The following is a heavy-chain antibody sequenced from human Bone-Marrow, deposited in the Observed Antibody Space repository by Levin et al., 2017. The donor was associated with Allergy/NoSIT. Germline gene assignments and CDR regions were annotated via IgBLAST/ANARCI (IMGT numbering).Heavy chain of an antibody. CDR1: GFTFGTYA. CDR3: AKDRQSSSDWFDAFDA. Sequence: PGGSLRLSCAASGFTFGTYAMSWVRQAPGRGLEWISSINGNSGKIRYAESVKGRFTISRDNSKNTLYLEMNSLRVEDTALYSCAKDRQSSSDWFDAFDAWGQGTKVTVSS. J-gene: IGHJ3*01. D-gene: IGHD6-19*01. CDR2: INGNSGKI. V-gene: IGHV3-23*01.